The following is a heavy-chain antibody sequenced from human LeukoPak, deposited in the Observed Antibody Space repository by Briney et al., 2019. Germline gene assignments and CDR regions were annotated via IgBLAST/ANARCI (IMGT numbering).Heavy chain of an antibody. J-gene: IGHJ4*02. Sequence: SETLSLTCSVSGGSISSSNYYWGWIRQPPGKGLEWIVSIYYSGCTYYNPSLKSRVTISVDTSKKQFSLKLSSVTAADTAVYYCARHEVYYDSSGYSFAPYYFDYWGQGILVTVSS. CDR3: ARHEVYYDSSGYSFAPYYFDY. CDR2: IYYSGCT. CDR1: GGSISSSNYY. D-gene: IGHD3-22*01. V-gene: IGHV4-39*01.